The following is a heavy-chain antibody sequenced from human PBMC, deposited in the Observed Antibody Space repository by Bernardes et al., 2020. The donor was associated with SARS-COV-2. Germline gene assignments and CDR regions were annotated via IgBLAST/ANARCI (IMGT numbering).Heavy chain of an antibody. J-gene: IGHJ4*02. CDR3: TRPKAYGV. D-gene: IGHD4-17*01. Sequence: GGSLRLSCTTSGFTFGDYAMSWFRQAPGKGLEWVGFIRSNNYGGATDYAASVKGRFTISRDDSRGIAYLQMDSLKADDTAVYYCTRPKAYGVWGQGTLVIVSS. CDR1: GFTFGDYA. V-gene: IGHV3-49*03. CDR2: IRSNNYGGAT.